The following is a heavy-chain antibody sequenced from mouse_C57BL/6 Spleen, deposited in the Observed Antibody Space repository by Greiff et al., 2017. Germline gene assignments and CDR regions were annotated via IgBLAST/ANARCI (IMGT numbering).Heavy chain of an antibody. J-gene: IGHJ2*01. D-gene: IGHD2-4*01. Sequence: QVQLKQSGAELVRPGTSVKVSCKASGYAFTNYLIEWVKQRPGQGLEWIGVINPGSGGTNYNEKFKGKATLTADKSSSTAYMQLSSLTSEDSAVYFCARNYDYDAYFDYWGQGTTLTVSS. CDR3: ARNYDYDAYFDY. V-gene: IGHV1-54*01. CDR2: INPGSGGT. CDR1: GYAFTNYL.